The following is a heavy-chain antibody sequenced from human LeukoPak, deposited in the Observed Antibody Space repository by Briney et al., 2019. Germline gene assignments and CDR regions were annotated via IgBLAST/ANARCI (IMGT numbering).Heavy chain of an antibody. D-gene: IGHD5-18*01. CDR2: IKQDGSEK. CDR1: GFTFSSYW. V-gene: IGHV3-7*01. CDR3: ARDREEYSYGFSAFNY. Sequence: GGSLRLSCAASGFTFSSYWMSWVRQAPGKGLGWVANIKQDGSEKYYVDSVKGRFTISRDNAKNSLYLQMNSLRAEDTALYYCARDREEYSYGFSAFNYWGQGTLVTVSS. J-gene: IGHJ4*02.